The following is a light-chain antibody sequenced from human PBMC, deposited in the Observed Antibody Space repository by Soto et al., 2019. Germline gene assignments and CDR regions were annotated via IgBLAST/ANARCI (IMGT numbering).Light chain of an antibody. CDR1: SSDFGTYNL. Sequence: QSVLTQPAPVSGSPGPSITISCTGISSDFGTYNLVSWYQHHPGKVPKLIIYERSKRPSGVSDRFSGSKSGNTASLTISGPPAEDESVYYGRTFTARNTHVLGTGTKVA. CDR2: ERS. V-gene: IGLV2-23*01. CDR3: RTFTARNTHV. J-gene: IGLJ1*01.